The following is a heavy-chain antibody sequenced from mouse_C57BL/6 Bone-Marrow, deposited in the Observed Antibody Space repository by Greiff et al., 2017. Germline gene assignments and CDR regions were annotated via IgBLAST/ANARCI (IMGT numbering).Heavy chain of an antibody. CDR1: GYTFTSYW. CDR2: IHPNSGST. V-gene: IGHV1-64*01. D-gene: IGHD1-1*01. Sequence: VQLQQPGAELVKPGASVKLSCKASGYTFTSYWMHWVKQRPGQGLEWIGMIHPNSGSTNYNEKFKSKATITADTSSNTAYLQLSSLTSEDTAVYYCAFLSAWFAYWGQGTLVTVSA. J-gene: IGHJ3*01. CDR3: AFLSAWFAY.